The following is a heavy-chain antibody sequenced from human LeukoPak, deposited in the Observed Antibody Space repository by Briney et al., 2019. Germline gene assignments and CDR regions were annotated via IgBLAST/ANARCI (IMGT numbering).Heavy chain of an antibody. CDR2: ISAYNGNT. D-gene: IGHD3-3*01. Sequence: ASVKVSXKASGYTFTSYGISWVRQAPGQGLEWMGWISAYNGNTNYAQKLQGRVTMTTDTSTSTAYMELRSLRSDDTAVYYCARDTGGDDFWSGHHRDCWGQGTLVTVSS. CDR1: GYTFTSYG. V-gene: IGHV1-18*01. J-gene: IGHJ4*02. CDR3: ARDTGGDDFWSGHHRDC.